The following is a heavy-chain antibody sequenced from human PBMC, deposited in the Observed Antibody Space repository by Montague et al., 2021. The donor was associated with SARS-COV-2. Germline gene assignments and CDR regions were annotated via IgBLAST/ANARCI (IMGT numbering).Heavy chain of an antibody. V-gene: IGHV3-21*01. CDR2: ISSSSSYI. CDR1: GFTFSRYS. CDR3: ARDRGSIYCGGDCYTPYFDY. Sequence: SLRLSCAASGFTFSRYSMNWVRQAPGKGLEWVSSISSSSSYIYYADSVKGRFTISRDNAKNSLYLQMNSLRAEDTAVYYCARDRGSIYCGGDCYTPYFDYGGQGTLVTVSS. D-gene: IGHD2-21*02. J-gene: IGHJ4*02.